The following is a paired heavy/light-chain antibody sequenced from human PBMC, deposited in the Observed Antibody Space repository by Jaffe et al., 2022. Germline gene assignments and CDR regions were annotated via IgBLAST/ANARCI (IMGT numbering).Light chain of an antibody. CDR1: QGISSY. Sequence: AIRMTQSPSSLSASTGDRVTITCRASQGISSYLAWYQQKPGKAPKLLIYAASTLQSGVPSRFSGSGSGTDFTLTISCLQSEDFATYYCQQYYSYLRTFGQGTKVEIK. V-gene: IGKV1-8*01. CDR3: QQYYSYLRT. J-gene: IGKJ1*01. CDR2: AAS.
Heavy chain of an antibody. Sequence: QVQLQQWGAGLLKPSETLSLTCAVYGGSFSGYYWSWIRQPPGKGLEWIGEINHSGSTNYNPSLKSRVTISVDTSKNQFSLKLSSVTAADTAVYYCARGRSQGYSYGPNDAFDIWGQGTMVTVSS. J-gene: IGHJ3*02. CDR2: INHSGST. V-gene: IGHV4-34*01. CDR1: GGSFSGYY. D-gene: IGHD5-18*01. CDR3: ARGRSQGYSYGPNDAFDI.